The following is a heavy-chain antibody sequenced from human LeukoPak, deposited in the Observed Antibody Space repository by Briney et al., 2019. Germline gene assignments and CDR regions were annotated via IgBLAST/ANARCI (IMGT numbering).Heavy chain of an antibody. D-gene: IGHD6-13*01. Sequence: ASVKVSCKASGFTFTSSAVHWVRQAPGQRLEWMGWINAGNGNTKYSQKFQARVTITRDTSASTAYMELSSLRSEDTAVYYCARDPIGSRWPYYFDYWGQGTLVTVSS. CDR3: ARDPIGSRWPYYFDY. CDR1: GFTFTSSA. J-gene: IGHJ4*02. CDR2: INAGNGNT. V-gene: IGHV1-3*01.